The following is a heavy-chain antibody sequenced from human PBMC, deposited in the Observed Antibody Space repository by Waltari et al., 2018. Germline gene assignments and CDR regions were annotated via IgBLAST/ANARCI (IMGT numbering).Heavy chain of an antibody. J-gene: IGHJ4*02. D-gene: IGHD6-13*01. V-gene: IGHV1-46*01. Sequence: HGQGVEWMGRINPSAGSTSYAQKFQGRVTMTRDTSTSTVYMELSSLRSEDTAVYYCARGDSSSWYGGFDYWGQGTLVTVSS. CDR3: ARGDSSSWYGGFDY. CDR2: INPSAGST.